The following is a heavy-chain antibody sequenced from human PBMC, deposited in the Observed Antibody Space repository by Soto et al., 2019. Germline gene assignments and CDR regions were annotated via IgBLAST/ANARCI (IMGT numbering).Heavy chain of an antibody. V-gene: IGHV1-46*01. D-gene: IGHD3-16*02. CDR2: INPSGGST. CDR3: ASVNGPESRDNWFDP. CDR1: GYTFTSYY. J-gene: IGHJ5*02. Sequence: ASVKVSCKASGYTFTSYYMHWVRQAPGQGLEWMGIINPSGGSTSYAQKFQGRVTMTRDTSTSTVYMELSSLRSEDTAVYYCASVNGPESRDNWFDPWGQGTLVTVYS.